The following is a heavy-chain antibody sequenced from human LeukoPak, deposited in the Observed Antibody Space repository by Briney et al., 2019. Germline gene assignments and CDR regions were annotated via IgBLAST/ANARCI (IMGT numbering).Heavy chain of an antibody. J-gene: IGHJ6*03. V-gene: IGHV4-59*01. Sequence: PSETLSLTCTVSGGSISSYYWSWIRQPPGKGLEWIGYIYYSGSTNYNPSLKSRVTISVDTSKNQFSLKLSSVTAADTAVYYCARVTPAGIPFYYYYMDVWGKGTTVTVSS. D-gene: IGHD6-19*01. CDR2: IYYSGST. CDR3: ARVTPAGIPFYYYYMDV. CDR1: GGSISSYY.